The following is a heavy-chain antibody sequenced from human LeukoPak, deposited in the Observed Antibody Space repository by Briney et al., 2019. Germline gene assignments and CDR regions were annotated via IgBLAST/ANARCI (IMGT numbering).Heavy chain of an antibody. CDR3: ARVGHGRSYLNWFDP. CDR2: INPNSGGT. V-gene: IGHV1-2*02. CDR1: GYTFTGYY. D-gene: IGHD1-26*01. Sequence: ASVKVSCKASGYTFTGYYMHWVRQAPGQGLEWMGWINPNSGGTNYAQKFQGRVTMTRDTSISTAYMELSRLRSDDTAVYYCARVGHGRSYLNWFDPWRQGTLVTVST. J-gene: IGHJ5*02.